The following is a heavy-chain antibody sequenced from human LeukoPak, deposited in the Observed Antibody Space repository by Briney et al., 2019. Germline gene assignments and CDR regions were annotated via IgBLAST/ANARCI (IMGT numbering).Heavy chain of an antibody. CDR1: GGSISGYY. CDR2: IYSSGTS. CDR3: ARQMTTLPTGRTFDT. D-gene: IGHD3-16*01. V-gene: IGHV4-59*08. J-gene: IGHJ3*02. Sequence: SETLSLTCTVSGGSISGYYWSWIRQPPGKALEWIAYIYSSGTSTYNPSLKSRGTISVDPSKNQFSLELRSVTAADTAIYYCARQMTTLPTGRTFDTWGQGTMVTVSS.